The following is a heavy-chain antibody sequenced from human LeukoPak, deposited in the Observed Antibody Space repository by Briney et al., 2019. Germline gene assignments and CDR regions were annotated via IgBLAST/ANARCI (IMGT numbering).Heavy chain of an antibody. CDR2: TNLNSGNT. J-gene: IGHJ4*02. V-gene: IGHV1-8*03. Sequence: ASVKVSCKASGYTFTNYDLNWVRQATGQGLEWMGWTNLNSGNTGYAQKFQGRVTITRNTSLSTAYMELSSLRSEDTAVYYCAGDKTTGGWYEFDYWGQGTLVTVSS. CDR1: GYTFTNYD. CDR3: AGDKTTGGWYEFDY. D-gene: IGHD6-19*01.